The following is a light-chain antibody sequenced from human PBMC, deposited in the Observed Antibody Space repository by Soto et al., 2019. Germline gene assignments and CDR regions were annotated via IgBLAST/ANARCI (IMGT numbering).Light chain of an antibody. CDR2: GAS. CDR1: QSVSSSD. V-gene: IGKV3-20*01. J-gene: IGKJ1*01. Sequence: EIVLTQAPGTLSLSPGDRATLSCRASQSVSSSDLAWYQQKVGQPPRLLIYGASSRATGTPDRFSGSGSGTDFTLTISRLEPEDFAVYYCQQYDNSPPRWTFGQGTKVDIK. CDR3: QQYDNSPPRWT.